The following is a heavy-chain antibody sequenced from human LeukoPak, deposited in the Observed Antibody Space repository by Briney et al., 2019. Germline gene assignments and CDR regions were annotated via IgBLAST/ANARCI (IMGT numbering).Heavy chain of an antibody. CDR1: GFTFSTYS. CDR3: AKTMGAIDHDY. V-gene: IGHV3-23*01. Sequence: DPGGSLRLSCAASGFTFSTYSMNWVRQAPGKGLEWVSSISGGGNKYYAASVKGRFTISRDNSKNTLYLQMNSLRAEDTAEYYCAKTMGAIDHDYWGQGTLVTVSS. D-gene: IGHD1-26*01. J-gene: IGHJ4*02. CDR2: ISGGGNK.